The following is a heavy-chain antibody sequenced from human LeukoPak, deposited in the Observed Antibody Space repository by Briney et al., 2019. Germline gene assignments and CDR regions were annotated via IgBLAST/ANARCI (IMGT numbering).Heavy chain of an antibody. Sequence: ASVRVSCKASGYTFTGYYMHWVRQAPGQGLEWMGWIYRNSGGTNYAQKFQGRVTMTRDTSISTAYMELSRLRSDDTAVYYCARSEQFPYYMDVWGKGTTVTVSS. D-gene: IGHD6-19*01. CDR2: IYRNSGGT. CDR3: ARSEQFPYYMDV. V-gene: IGHV1-2*02. J-gene: IGHJ6*03. CDR1: GYTFTGYY.